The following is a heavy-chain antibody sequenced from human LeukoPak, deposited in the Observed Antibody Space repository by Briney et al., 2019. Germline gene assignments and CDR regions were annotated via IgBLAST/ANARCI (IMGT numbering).Heavy chain of an antibody. Sequence: ATLKVSCTASGYTFTSYDINWVRQAPGQGLEWMGWMNPNSGNTGYAQKFQGRVTMTRNTSISTAYMELSSLRSEDTAVYYCARGGGYDGLDYWGQGTLVTVSS. CDR2: MNPNSGNT. CDR3: ARGGGYDGLDY. D-gene: IGHD5-12*01. CDR1: GYTFTSYD. V-gene: IGHV1-8*01. J-gene: IGHJ4*02.